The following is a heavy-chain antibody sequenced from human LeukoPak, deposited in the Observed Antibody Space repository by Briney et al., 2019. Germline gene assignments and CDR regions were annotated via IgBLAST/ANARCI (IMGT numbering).Heavy chain of an antibody. V-gene: IGHV1-24*01. Sequence: ASVKVSCKVSGYTLTELSMHWVRQAPGKGLEWMGGFDPEDGETIYAQKFQGRVTMTRNTSISTAYMELSSLRSEDTAVYYCARGGSRSTLVLDYWGQGTLVTVSS. J-gene: IGHJ4*02. D-gene: IGHD2-2*01. CDR2: FDPEDGET. CDR1: GYTLTELS. CDR3: ARGGSRSTLVLDY.